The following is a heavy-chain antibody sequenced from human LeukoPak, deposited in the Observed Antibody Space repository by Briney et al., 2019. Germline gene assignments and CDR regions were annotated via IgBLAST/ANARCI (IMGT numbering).Heavy chain of an antibody. Sequence: PGGSLRLSCAASGFTFSSYSMNWVRQAPGKGLEWVSSISSSSSYIYYADSVKGRFTISRDNAKNSLYLQMNSLRAEDTAVYYCTRPSHSYGTDAFDIWGQGTMVTVSS. CDR3: TRPSHSYGTDAFDI. CDR1: GFTFSSYS. CDR2: ISSSSSYI. V-gene: IGHV3-21*01. J-gene: IGHJ3*02. D-gene: IGHD1-14*01.